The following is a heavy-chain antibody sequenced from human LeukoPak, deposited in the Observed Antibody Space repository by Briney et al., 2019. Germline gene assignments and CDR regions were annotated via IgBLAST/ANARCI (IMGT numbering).Heavy chain of an antibody. V-gene: IGHV1-8*01. J-gene: IGHJ5*02. D-gene: IGHD6-13*01. CDR1: GYTFTSYD. CDR3: ARCKYSSSWYLLRTKNWFDP. CDR2: MNPNSGNT. Sequence: ASVKVSCKASGYTFTSYDINWVRQATGQGLEWMGWMNPNSGNTGYTQKFQGRVTMTRNTSISTAYMELSSLRSEDTAVYYCARCKYSSSWYLLRTKNWFDPWGQGTLVTVSS.